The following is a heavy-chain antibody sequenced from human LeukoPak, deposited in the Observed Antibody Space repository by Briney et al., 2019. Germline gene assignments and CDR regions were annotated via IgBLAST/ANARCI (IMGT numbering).Heavy chain of an antibody. V-gene: IGHV3-30*02. CDR2: IHYDGNNK. J-gene: IGHJ4*02. CDR3: AREEYSGYDCYDY. D-gene: IGHD5-12*01. CDR1: GFSFSSSA. Sequence: PGGSLRLSCAASGFSFSSSAMHWVRQAPGKGLDWVAFIHYDGNNKYYADSVKGRFTISRDNSKNTVYLQMNSLRAEDTAVYYCAREEYSGYDCYDYWGQGTLVTVSS.